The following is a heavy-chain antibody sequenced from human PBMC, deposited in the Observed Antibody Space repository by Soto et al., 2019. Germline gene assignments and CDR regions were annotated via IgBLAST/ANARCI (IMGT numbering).Heavy chain of an antibody. CDR3: ARVALGARPRWYNRLDP. CDR2: MNPNSGET. D-gene: IGHD5-12*01. Sequence: QAPLVPSVAEVKKPGASVKVSCKTSGYTFTDYDINWVRQATGQGLEWIGWMNPNSGETGYAQKFQGRVTITRSATLSTASLEMSSLRSEDTAIYYCARVALGARPRWYNRLDPWGQGTLVTVSS. CDR1: GYTFTDYD. V-gene: IGHV1-8*01. J-gene: IGHJ5*02.